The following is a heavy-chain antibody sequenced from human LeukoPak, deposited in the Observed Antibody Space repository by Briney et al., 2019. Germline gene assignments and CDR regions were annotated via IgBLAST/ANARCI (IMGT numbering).Heavy chain of an antibody. CDR2: ISYSGST. D-gene: IGHD1-1*01. CDR3: AREGTAGTNLNWFDP. V-gene: IGHV4-59*01. J-gene: IGHJ5*02. Sequence: SETLSLTCTVSGGSISSYYWSWSRQPPGKGLEWIGYISYSGSTNFNPSLKSRVTISVDTSKNQFSLKLSSVTAADTAVYYCAREGTAGTNLNWFDPWGEGNLVTVSS. CDR1: GGSISSYY.